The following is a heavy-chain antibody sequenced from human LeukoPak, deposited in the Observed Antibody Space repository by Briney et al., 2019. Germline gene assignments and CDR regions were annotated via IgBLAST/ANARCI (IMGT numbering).Heavy chain of an antibody. CDR1: GFTFSSYW. CDR2: INSDGSST. D-gene: IGHD2-15*01. V-gene: IGHV3-74*01. Sequence: GGSLRLSCAASGFTFSSYWMHWVRQAPGKGLVWVSRINSDGSSTSYADSVKGRFTISRDNAKNTLYLQMNSLRAEDSAVYYRVTSYCSGGSCYSASGYWGQGTLVTVS. CDR3: VTSYCSGGSCYSASGY. J-gene: IGHJ4*02.